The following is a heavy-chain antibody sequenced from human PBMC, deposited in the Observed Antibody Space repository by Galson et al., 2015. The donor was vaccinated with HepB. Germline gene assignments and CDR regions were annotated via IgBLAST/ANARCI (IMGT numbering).Heavy chain of an antibody. CDR3: ATRDWGQVPWG. Sequence: SLRLSCAASGLTFSSHAMNWVRQVSGKGLEWVSGINADGGGPKHADSVKGRFTISRDNSRNTLYLQMNNLRADDTAAYYCATRDWGQVPWGWGQGTLVTVSS. D-gene: IGHD2-21*01. CDR1: GLTFSSHA. J-gene: IGHJ4*02. V-gene: IGHV3-23*01. CDR2: INADGGGP.